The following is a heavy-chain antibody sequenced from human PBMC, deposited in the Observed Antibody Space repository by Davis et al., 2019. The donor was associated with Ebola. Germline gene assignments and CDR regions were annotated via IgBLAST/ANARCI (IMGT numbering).Heavy chain of an antibody. J-gene: IGHJ4*02. V-gene: IGHV3-7*01. CDR2: IKQDGSEK. CDR1: GFTFSSYC. D-gene: IGHD3-10*01. CDR3: ARQSGLLWFGELDY. Sequence: GESLKISCAASGFTFSSYCMSWVRQAPGKGLEWVANIKQDGSEKYYVDSVKGRFTISRDNAKNSLYLQMNSLRAEDTAVYYCARQSGLLWFGELDYWGQGTLVTVSS.